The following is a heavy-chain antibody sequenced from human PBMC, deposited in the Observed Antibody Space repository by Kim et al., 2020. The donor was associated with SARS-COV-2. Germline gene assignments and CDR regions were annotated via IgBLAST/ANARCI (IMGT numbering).Heavy chain of an antibody. Sequence: GGSLRLSCAASGFIFSRYAMNWVRQAPGKGLEWVSTIGSDSNTFYADSVKGRFTISRDNSKNTLYLQMNSLRADDTAVYYCAKRLATAASPIYYWGQGTL. J-gene: IGHJ4*02. CDR1: GFIFSRYA. V-gene: IGHV3-23*01. CDR3: AKRLATAASPIYY. D-gene: IGHD2-2*01. CDR2: IGSDSNT.